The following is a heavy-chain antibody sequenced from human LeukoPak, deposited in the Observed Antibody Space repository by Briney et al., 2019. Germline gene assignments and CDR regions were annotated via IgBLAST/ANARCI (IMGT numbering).Heavy chain of an antibody. V-gene: IGHV3-9*01. CDR1: GFTFDDYA. CDR3: ARDGAVAGIRLAFDI. D-gene: IGHD6-19*01. CDR2: ISWNSGSI. J-gene: IGHJ3*02. Sequence: PGGSLRLSCAASGFTFDDYAMHWVRQAPGNGLEWVSGISWNSGSIGYADSVKGRFTISRDNAKNSLYLQMNSLRAEDTALYYCARDGAVAGIRLAFDIWGQGTMVTVSS.